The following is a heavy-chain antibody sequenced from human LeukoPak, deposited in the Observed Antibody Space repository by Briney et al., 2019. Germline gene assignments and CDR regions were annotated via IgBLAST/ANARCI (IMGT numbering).Heavy chain of an antibody. CDR1: GFTFSSYA. D-gene: IGHD4-23*01. J-gene: IGHJ3*02. V-gene: IGHV3-23*01. Sequence: PGGSLRLSCAASGFTFSSYAMSWVRQAPGKGLEWVSGISGSGGSTYYADSVKGRFTISRDNSKKTLYLQMNSLRAEDTAVYYCAKGKNYGGNSALAFDIWGQGTMVTVSS. CDR3: AKGKNYGGNSALAFDI. CDR2: ISGSGGST.